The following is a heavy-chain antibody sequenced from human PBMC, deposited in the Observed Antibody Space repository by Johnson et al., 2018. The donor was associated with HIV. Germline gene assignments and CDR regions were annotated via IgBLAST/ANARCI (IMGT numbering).Heavy chain of an antibody. Sequence: VQLVESGEGLIQPGGSLRLSCAASGFTVSSNYMSWVRQAPGQGLEWVSVIYSDGTTYYADSVKGRFTISRDNSKNTLYLQMNSLRAEDMAVYYCARSQTMIVDGADAFDIWGQGTMVTVSS. J-gene: IGHJ3*02. CDR2: IYSDGTT. CDR3: ARSQTMIVDGADAFDI. CDR1: GFTVSSNY. D-gene: IGHD3-22*01. V-gene: IGHV3-53*01.